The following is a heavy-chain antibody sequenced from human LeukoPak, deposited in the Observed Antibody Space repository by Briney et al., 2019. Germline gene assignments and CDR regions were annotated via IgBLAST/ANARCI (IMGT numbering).Heavy chain of an antibody. CDR1: GLPFGNAW. CDR3: TTVGLYDILTGHYHDSFDR. CDR2: IKGKIDGGTK. V-gene: IGHV3-15*01. D-gene: IGHD3-9*01. J-gene: IGHJ3*01. Sequence: GGSLRLSCAASGLPFGNAWMSWVRQAPGKGLEWVGRIKGKIDGGTKDHAAPVKGRFTISRDDSKNTLYLQMNSLKTEDTAVYYCTTVGLYDILTGHYHDSFDRWGQGTMVTVSS.